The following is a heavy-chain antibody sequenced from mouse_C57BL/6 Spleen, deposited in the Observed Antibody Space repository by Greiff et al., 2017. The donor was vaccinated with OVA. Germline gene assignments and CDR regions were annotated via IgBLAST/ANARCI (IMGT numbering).Heavy chain of an antibody. J-gene: IGHJ2*01. D-gene: IGHD4-1*01. V-gene: IGHV5-4*01. Sequence: EVKLVESGGGLVKPGGSLKLSCAASGFTFSSYAMSWVRQTPEKRLEWVATISDGGSYTYYPDNVKGRFTISRDNAKNNLYLQMSHLKSEDTAMYYCARDEMGREGYYFDYWGQGTTLTVSS. CDR2: ISDGGSYT. CDR1: GFTFSSYA. CDR3: ARDEMGREGYYFDY.